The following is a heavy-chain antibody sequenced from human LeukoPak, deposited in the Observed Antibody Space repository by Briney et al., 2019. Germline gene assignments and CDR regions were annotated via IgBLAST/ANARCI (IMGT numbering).Heavy chain of an antibody. CDR3: AKANGQNNGRFDF. V-gene: IGHV3-33*06. Sequence: PGRSLRLSCAASGFTFSSYGMHWVRQAPGKGLEWVAVIWYDGKKQYYADSVKGRFTISRDNSKNTLFLQMDSLGAEDTAVYYCAKANGQNNGRFDFWGQGILITVSS. D-gene: IGHD1/OR15-1a*01. J-gene: IGHJ4*02. CDR1: GFTFSSYG. CDR2: IWYDGKKQ.